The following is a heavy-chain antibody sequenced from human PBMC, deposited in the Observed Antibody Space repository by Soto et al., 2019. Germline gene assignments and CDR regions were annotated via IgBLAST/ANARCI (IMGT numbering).Heavy chain of an antibody. CDR2: ISSDGDSA. Sequence: GGSLRLSCAASGFIFRSYAMHWVRQAPGKGLEYVSAISSDGDSAYSADSVKDRFTISRDNSKNTLYLQMRSLKPEDTAVYYCAKEKISTSCCNWFDPWGQGTLVTVSS. CDR1: GFIFRSYA. V-gene: IGHV3-64D*06. J-gene: IGHJ5*02. D-gene: IGHD2-2*01. CDR3: AKEKISTSCCNWFDP.